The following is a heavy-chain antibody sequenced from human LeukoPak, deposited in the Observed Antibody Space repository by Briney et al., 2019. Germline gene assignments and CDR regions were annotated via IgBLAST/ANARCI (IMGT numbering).Heavy chain of an antibody. D-gene: IGHD1-26*01. CDR1: GGSISSYY. V-gene: IGHV4-59*13. J-gene: IGHJ5*02. Sequence: PSETLSLTCTVSGGSISSYYWSWIRQPPGKGLEWIGYIYYTGSTNYNPSLKSRVTLSVDTFKNQFSLKLSSVTAADTAVYYCARSGRGLATRFDPWGQGILVTVSS. CDR2: IYYTGST. CDR3: ARSGRGLATRFDP.